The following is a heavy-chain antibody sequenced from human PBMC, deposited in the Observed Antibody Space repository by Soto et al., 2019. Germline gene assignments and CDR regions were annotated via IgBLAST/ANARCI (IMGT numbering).Heavy chain of an antibody. CDR2: IRMSGTTK. CDR3: VSEGYNFCDH. V-gene: IGHV3-48*03. J-gene: IGHJ4*02. D-gene: IGHD5-18*01. Sequence: EAQLVESGGGLVQPGGALRLSCAASGFSFHSYGMDWVRQGPGKGLEWISHIRMSGTTKFYADSVKGRFTISRDNGKNLMFLEMNRVRSGDTAVYFCVSEGYNFCDHWGQGSLVTVAS. CDR1: GFSFHSYG.